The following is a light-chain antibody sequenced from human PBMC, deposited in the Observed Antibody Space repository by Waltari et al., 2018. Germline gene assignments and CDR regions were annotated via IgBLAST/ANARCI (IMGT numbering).Light chain of an antibody. V-gene: IGKV1-39*01. CDR3: QHSHTIPIT. CDR1: QSISSY. CDR2: AAS. Sequence: DIQMTQSPSSLSASVGDRVTITCRASQSISSYLNWYQQKPGKAPKLLIYAASSLQSGVPSRFSGSGSGTDFTLTISSLQPEDFATYYCQHSHTIPITFGGGTKVDIK. J-gene: IGKJ4*01.